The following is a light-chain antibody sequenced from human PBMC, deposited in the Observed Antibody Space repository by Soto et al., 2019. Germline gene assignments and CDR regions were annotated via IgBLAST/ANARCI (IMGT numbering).Light chain of an antibody. V-gene: IGLV1-47*01. Sequence: QSVLTQPPSASGNPGQRLTISCSGSTSNILRNYVYWYRQFPGTAPRLLISMNDQRPSGVPDRFSGSKSGTSASLAISGLRSDDEADYYCASWEDSLSGYVVGTGTKVTVL. J-gene: IGLJ1*01. CDR2: MND. CDR1: TSNILRNY. CDR3: ASWEDSLSGYV.